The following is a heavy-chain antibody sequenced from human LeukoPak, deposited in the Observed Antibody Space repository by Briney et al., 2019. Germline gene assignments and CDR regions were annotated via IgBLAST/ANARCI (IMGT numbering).Heavy chain of an antibody. J-gene: IGHJ4*02. CDR2: ISYDGSNK. CDR3: AKPNSWYSSSWIDY. V-gene: IGHV3-30*18. D-gene: IGHD6-13*01. CDR1: GFTFSSYG. Sequence: GGSLRLSCAASGFTFSSYGMHWVRQAPGKGLEWVAVISYDGSNKYYADSVKGRFIISRDNSKNTLYLQMNSLRAEDTAVYYCAKPNSWYSSSWIDYWGQGTLVTVSS.